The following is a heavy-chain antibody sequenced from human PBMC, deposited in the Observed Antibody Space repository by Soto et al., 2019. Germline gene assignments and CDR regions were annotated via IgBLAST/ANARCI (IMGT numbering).Heavy chain of an antibody. Sequence: PGASLKISCKGSGYSFTSYWISWVRQMPGKGLEWMGRIDPSDSYTNYSPSYQGHVTISADKSISTAYLQWSSLKAPDTAMYYCARHSSTITMIVVVDAFDIWGQGTMVTVSS. J-gene: IGHJ3*02. D-gene: IGHD3-22*01. CDR3: ARHSSTITMIVVVDAFDI. CDR2: IDPSDSYT. CDR1: GYSFTSYW. V-gene: IGHV5-10-1*01.